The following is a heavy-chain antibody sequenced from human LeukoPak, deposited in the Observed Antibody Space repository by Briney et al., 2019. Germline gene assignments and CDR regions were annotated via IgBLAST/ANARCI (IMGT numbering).Heavy chain of an antibody. CDR1: GLTFSSYW. D-gene: IGHD3-16*01. CDR2: INHNGNVN. J-gene: IGHJ6*02. Sequence: GGSLRLSCAASGLTFSSYWMNWARQAPGKGLEWVASINHNGNVNYYVDSVKGRFTISRDNAKNSLYLQMNNLRAEDTAVYFCARGGGLDVWGQGATVTVSS. V-gene: IGHV3-7*03. CDR3: ARGGGLDV.